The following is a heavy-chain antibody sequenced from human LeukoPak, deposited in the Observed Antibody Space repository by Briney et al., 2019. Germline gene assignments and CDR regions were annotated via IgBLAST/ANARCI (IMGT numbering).Heavy chain of an antibody. V-gene: IGHV3-21*01. CDR1: GFTFSSYA. CDR2: ISSGSSHI. D-gene: IGHD5-24*01. CDR3: ARDFRTQFDGYSPLYHFDY. Sequence: GGSLRLSCAASGFTFSSYAMSWVRQAPGKGLEWVSSISSGSSHIYYADSLKGRFAISRDNAKNSLYLQMNSLRAEDTAVYYCARDFRTQFDGYSPLYHFDYWGQGTLVTVSS. J-gene: IGHJ4*02.